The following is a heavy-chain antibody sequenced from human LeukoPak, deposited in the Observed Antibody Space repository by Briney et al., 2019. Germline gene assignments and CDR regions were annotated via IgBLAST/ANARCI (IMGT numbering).Heavy chain of an antibody. Sequence: PGGSLRLSCAASGFTFSSYAMSWVRQAPVHWLASVSAISGSGGSTYYADSVKGRFTISRDNSKNTLYLQMNSLRAEDTAVYYCANQRIAAAGTFDYWGQGTLVTVSS. CDR1: GFTFSSYA. V-gene: IGHV3-23*01. D-gene: IGHD6-13*01. CDR3: ANQRIAAAGTFDY. J-gene: IGHJ4*02. CDR2: ISGSGGST.